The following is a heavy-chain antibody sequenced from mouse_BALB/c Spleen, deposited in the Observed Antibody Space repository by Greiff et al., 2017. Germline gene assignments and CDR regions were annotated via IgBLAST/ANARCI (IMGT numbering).Heavy chain of an antibody. J-gene: IGHJ4*01. CDR3: ARLYYGILYAMDY. Sequence: EVQGVESGGGLVQPGGSLKLSCAASGFTFSSYTMSWVRQTPEKRLEWVAYISNGGGSTYYPDTVKGRFTISRDNAKNTLYLQMSSLKSEDTAMYYCARLYYGILYAMDYWGQGTSVTVSS. V-gene: IGHV5-12-2*01. D-gene: IGHD2-1*01. CDR2: ISNGGGST. CDR1: GFTFSSYT.